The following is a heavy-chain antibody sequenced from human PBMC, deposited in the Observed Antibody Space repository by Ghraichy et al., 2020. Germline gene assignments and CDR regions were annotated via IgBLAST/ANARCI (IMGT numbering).Heavy chain of an antibody. J-gene: IGHJ4*02. V-gene: IGHV3-23*01. CDR3: AKGLGVGKGPQYYFNY. CDR2: ISGSGGTT. CDR1: GFTFSSYA. D-gene: IGHD3-16*01. Sequence: GGSLRLSCAASGFTFSSYAMSWVRQSPGKGLEWVSGISGSGGTTYYADSVKGRFTISRDNSKNTLYLQMNSLKAEDTAIYYCAKGLGVGKGPQYYFNYWGQGILVTVSS.